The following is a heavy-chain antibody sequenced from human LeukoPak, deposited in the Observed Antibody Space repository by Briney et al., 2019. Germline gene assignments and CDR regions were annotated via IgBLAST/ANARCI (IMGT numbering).Heavy chain of an antibody. CDR2: ISGSGSST. J-gene: IGHJ3*01. V-gene: IGHV3-23*01. Sequence: GGSLRLSRAASGFTSSTYAMSWVRQAPGKGLEWVSVISGSGSSTYYADSVKGRFTISRDNSKNTLYLQMNSLRAEDTAVYYCAKEMATIRAFDFWGQGTMVTVSS. D-gene: IGHD5-24*01. CDR1: GFTSSTYA. CDR3: AKEMATIRAFDF.